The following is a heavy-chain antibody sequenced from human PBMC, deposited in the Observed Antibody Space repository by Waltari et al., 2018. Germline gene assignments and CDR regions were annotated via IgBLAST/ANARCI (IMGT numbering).Heavy chain of an antibody. J-gene: IGHJ4*02. Sequence: QVQLQESGPGLVKPSEPLSLTCPVSGGSISSYYWSWIRQPPGKGLEWIGYIYYSGSTNYNPSLKSRVTISVDTSKNQFSLKLSSVTAADTAVYYCATYDFWSGYSDYWGQGTLVTVSS. CDR1: GGSISSYY. CDR2: IYYSGST. D-gene: IGHD3-3*01. CDR3: ATYDFWSGYSDY. V-gene: IGHV4-59*01.